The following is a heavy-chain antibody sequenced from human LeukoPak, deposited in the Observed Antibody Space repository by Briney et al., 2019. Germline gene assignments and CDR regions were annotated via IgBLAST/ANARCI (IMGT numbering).Heavy chain of an antibody. CDR1: GGSISSYY. D-gene: IGHD3-10*01. Sequence: SETLSLTCTVSGGSISSYYWSWLRQPPGKGLEGIGYIYYSGSTNYNPSLTSRVTISLDTSKNHFSLKLSSVTAADTAVYYCARAHYYGSGLGGYFDYWGQGTLVTVSS. CDR3: ARAHYYGSGLGGYFDY. J-gene: IGHJ4*02. CDR2: IYYSGST. V-gene: IGHV4-59*01.